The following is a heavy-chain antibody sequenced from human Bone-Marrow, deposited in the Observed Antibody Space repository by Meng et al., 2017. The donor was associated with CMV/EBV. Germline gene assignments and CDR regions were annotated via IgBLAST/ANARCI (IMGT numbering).Heavy chain of an antibody. Sequence: GGSLRLSCAASGFTFSSYAMHWVRQTPGKGLEWVAVISYDGSNKYYADSVKGRFTISRDNSKNTLYLQMGSLRAEDMAVYYCARSYNFYSYYGLDVWGQGTTVTVSS. D-gene: IGHD3-10*01. CDR1: GFTFSSYA. CDR3: ARSYNFYSYYGLDV. V-gene: IGHV3-30*14. J-gene: IGHJ6*02. CDR2: ISYDGSNK.